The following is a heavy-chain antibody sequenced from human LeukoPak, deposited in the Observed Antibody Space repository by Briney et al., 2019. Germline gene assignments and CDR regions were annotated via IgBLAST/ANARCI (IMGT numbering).Heavy chain of an antibody. V-gene: IGHV3-23*01. CDR3: ARCVTGWPNWFAP. D-gene: IGHD6-19*01. CDR2: IHYIRDGP. CDR1: GFRFSRYA. J-gene: IGHJ5*02. Sequence: GGSLRLPCVGSGFRFSRYAMSWVRQAPGKGLEWVATIHYIRDGPYYADSVEGRFTISRDDSKNTVYLQMNSLRVEDTAIYYCARCVTGWPNWFAPWGQGTLVTVSS.